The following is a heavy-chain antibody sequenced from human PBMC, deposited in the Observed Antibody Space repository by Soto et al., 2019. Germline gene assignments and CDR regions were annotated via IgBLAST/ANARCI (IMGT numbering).Heavy chain of an antibody. Sequence: EVQLVESGGGLVQPGGSLRLSCAASGFTFSSYWMLWVRQAPGKGLVWVSSIKGDGSSTNYADSVKGRFTISRDNGKNTLYLQMNSLRAEDTAVYYCATERWLQNKGQYFYYGMDVWGRGTMVTVSS. V-gene: IGHV3-74*01. D-gene: IGHD5-12*01. CDR3: ATERWLQNKGQYFYYGMDV. J-gene: IGHJ6*02. CDR1: GFTFSSYW. CDR2: IKGDGSST.